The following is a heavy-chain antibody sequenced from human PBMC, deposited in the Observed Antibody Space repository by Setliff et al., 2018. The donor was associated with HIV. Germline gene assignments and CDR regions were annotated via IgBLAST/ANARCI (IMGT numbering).Heavy chain of an antibody. Sequence: KTSETLSLTCTVSGGYITTYYWSWIRQPPGKGLEWIGYIYYSGSTNYNPSLKSRVTISVDTSKNQFSLKLSSVTAADTAVYYCARLHYYDRSGLTVGAFDIWGQGTMVTVS. CDR3: ARLHYYDRSGLTVGAFDI. V-gene: IGHV4-59*08. D-gene: IGHD3-22*01. J-gene: IGHJ3*02. CDR1: GGYITTYY. CDR2: IYYSGST.